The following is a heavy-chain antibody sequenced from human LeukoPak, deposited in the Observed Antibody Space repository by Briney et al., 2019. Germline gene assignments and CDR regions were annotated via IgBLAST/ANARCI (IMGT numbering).Heavy chain of an antibody. CDR3: ARESLEMATKTYYFDY. CDR1: GGSISSSSYY. Sequence: SETLSLTCTVSGGSISSSSYYWGWIRQPPGKGLEWIGSIYYSGSTYYNPSLKSRVTISVDTSKNQFSLKLSSVTAADTAVYYCARESLEMATKTYYFDYWGQGTLVTVSS. V-gene: IGHV4-39*07. CDR2: IYYSGST. J-gene: IGHJ4*02. D-gene: IGHD5-24*01.